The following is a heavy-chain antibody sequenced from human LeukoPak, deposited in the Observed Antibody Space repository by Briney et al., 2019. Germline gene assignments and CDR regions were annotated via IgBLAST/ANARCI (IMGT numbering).Heavy chain of an antibody. CDR2: INQDGSKE. J-gene: IGHJ4*02. Sequence: GGSLRLSCAASGFTFSNYWMAWVRQAPGKGLEWVAHINQDGSKEHYMDSVKARFTISRDNAKNSLSLQMNSLRAEDTAVYYCAKDSDQWLPHYWGQGTLVTVSS. CDR3: AKDSDQWLPHY. D-gene: IGHD5-12*01. V-gene: IGHV3-7*03. CDR1: GFTFSNYW.